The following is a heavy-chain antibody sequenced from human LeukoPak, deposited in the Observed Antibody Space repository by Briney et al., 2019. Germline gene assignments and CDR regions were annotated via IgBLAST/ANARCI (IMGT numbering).Heavy chain of an antibody. V-gene: IGHV3-21*04. CDR3: ARGHRHYYGMDV. Sequence: GGSLRLSCAASGFTFSSYSMNWVRQAPGKGLEWVSSISSSSSYIYYADSVKGRFTISRHNSKNTLYLQMNSLRAEDTAVYYCARGHRHYYGMDVWGQGTTVTVSS. CDR1: GFTFSSYS. CDR2: ISSSSSYI. J-gene: IGHJ6*02.